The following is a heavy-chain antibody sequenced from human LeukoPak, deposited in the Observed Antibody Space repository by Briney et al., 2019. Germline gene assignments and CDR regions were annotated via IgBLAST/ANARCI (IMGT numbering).Heavy chain of an antibody. CDR2: IYYSGST. Sequence: PSETLSLTCTVSGGSISSGGYYWSWIRQHPGKGLEWIGYIYYSGSTYYNPSLKSRVTISVDTSKNQFSLKLSSVTAADTAVYYCARDKAITTILDYWGQGTLVTVSS. V-gene: IGHV4-31*03. CDR1: GGSISSGGYY. CDR3: ARDKAITTILDY. J-gene: IGHJ4*02. D-gene: IGHD3-22*01.